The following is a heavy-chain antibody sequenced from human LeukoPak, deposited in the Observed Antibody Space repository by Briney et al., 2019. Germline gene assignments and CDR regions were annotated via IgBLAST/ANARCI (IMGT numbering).Heavy chain of an antibody. CDR1: GFTFSSYW. V-gene: IGHV3-7*01. J-gene: IGHJ3*02. CDR2: IKQDGSEK. D-gene: IGHD3-9*01. Sequence: AGGSLRLSCAASGFTFSSYWMSWVRQAPGKGLEWVANIKQDGSEKYYVDSVKGRFTISRDNAKNSLYLQMNSLRAEDTAVYYCARGLRYYDILTGYYKETAFDIWGQGTMVTVSS. CDR3: ARGLRYYDILTGYYKETAFDI.